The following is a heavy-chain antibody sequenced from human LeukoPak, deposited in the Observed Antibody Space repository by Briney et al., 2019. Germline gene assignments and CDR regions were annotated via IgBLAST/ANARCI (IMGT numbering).Heavy chain of an antibody. D-gene: IGHD1-1*01. Sequence: PGGSLRLSCVASGFTFSRYGMTWVRQAPGKGLQWVSAISGSGGSTYYADSVKGRFTISRDNAKSSLYLQMNSLRAEDTAVYYCARDWGTGYYFDYWGQGTLVTVSS. CDR1: GFTFSRYG. CDR2: ISGSGGST. CDR3: ARDWGTGYYFDY. V-gene: IGHV3-23*01. J-gene: IGHJ4*02.